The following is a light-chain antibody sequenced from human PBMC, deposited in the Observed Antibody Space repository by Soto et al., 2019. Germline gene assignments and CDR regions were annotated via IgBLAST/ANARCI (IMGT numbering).Light chain of an antibody. CDR1: QSVRSSY. CDR2: GAS. CDR3: QQYSNWPLT. V-gene: IGKV3-15*01. Sequence: EIVMTQSPATLSVSPGERAMLSCRASQSVRSSYLAWYQQKPGQPPRLLIHGASTRATGIPARFSGSGSGTEFTLTIRSLQSEDFAVYYCQQYSNWPLTFGGGTKVDIK. J-gene: IGKJ4*01.